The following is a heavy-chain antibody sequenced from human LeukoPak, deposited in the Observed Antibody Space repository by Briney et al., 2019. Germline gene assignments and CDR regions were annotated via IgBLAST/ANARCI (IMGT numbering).Heavy chain of an antibody. CDR1: GFTFSSYA. CDR2: ISYDGSNK. V-gene: IGHV3-30*04. J-gene: IGHJ4*02. D-gene: IGHD3-10*01. Sequence: GGSLRLSCAASGFTFSSYAMHWVRQAPGKGLEWVAVISYDGSNKYYADSVKGRFTISRDNSKNTLYLQMNSLRAEDTAVYYCARDSGGLDYCGQGTLVTVSS. CDR3: ARDSGGLDY.